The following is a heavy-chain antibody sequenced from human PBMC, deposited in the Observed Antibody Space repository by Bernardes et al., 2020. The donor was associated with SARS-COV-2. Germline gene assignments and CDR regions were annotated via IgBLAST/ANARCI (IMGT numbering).Heavy chain of an antibody. Sequence: GSLRLSCAASGFSFTNYGMHWVRQAPGKGLEWVAVISYAGSNKYYADSVKGRFTISRDNSKNTLYLQMNSLRVEDTAVYYCAKDYGRSTSPYYYCDYWGQGTLVTVSS. CDR3: AKDYGRSTSPYYYCDY. J-gene: IGHJ4*02. CDR1: GFSFTNYG. D-gene: IGHD2-2*01. CDR2: ISYAGSNK. V-gene: IGHV3-30*18.